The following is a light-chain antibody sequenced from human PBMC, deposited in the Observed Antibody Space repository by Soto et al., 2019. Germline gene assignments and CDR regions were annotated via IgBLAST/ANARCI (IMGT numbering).Light chain of an antibody. CDR2: GAS. CDR3: PQYAGSPLA. J-gene: IGKJ4*01. Sequence: EIVLTQSPGTLSLSPGERATLSCRASQSVSSTYLAWYQQRPGRAPRLLIYGASSRATGIPDRFSGSGSGTDFTLTISRLEPEDFAVYYCPQYAGSPLAFGGGTKVEIK. CDR1: QSVSSTY. V-gene: IGKV3-20*01.